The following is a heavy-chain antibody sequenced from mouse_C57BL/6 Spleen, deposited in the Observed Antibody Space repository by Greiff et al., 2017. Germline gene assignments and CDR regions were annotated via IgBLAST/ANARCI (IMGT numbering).Heavy chain of an antibody. Sequence: EVMLVESEGGLVQPGSSMKLSCTASGFTFSDYYMAWVRQVPEKGLEWVANINYDGSSTYYLDSLKSRFIISSDNAKNILYLQMSSLKSEDTATYYCARDAFYFDDWGQGTTRTVSS. V-gene: IGHV5-16*01. CDR2: INYDGSST. CDR1: GFTFSDYY. J-gene: IGHJ2*01. CDR3: ARDAFYFDD.